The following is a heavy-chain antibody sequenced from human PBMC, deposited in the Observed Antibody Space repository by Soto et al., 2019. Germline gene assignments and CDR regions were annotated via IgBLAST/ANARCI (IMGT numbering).Heavy chain of an antibody. CDR1: GLTVSSNY. CDR3: ATESGRPYYNYHGMDV. J-gene: IGHJ6*02. Sequence: VQLVESGGGLIQPGGSLRLSCEASGLTVSSNYMNWVRQAPGKGLEWVSLLYGGGTTSYADSVKGRFTISRDSSKNTVYLQMNSLRVDDTAVYYCATESGRPYYNYHGMDVWGQGTTVTVSS. CDR2: LYGGGTT. D-gene: IGHD3-10*01. V-gene: IGHV3-53*01.